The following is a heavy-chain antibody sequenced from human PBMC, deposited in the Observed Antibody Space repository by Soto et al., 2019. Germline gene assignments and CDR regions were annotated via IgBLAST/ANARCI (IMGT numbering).Heavy chain of an antibody. CDR3: ATMVTYYDIVTGYNLFDP. CDR2: IIPILGTA. V-gene: IGHV1-69*06. J-gene: IGHJ5*02. CDR1: GGTFSSYA. D-gene: IGHD3-9*01. Sequence: QVQLVQSGAEVKKPGSSVKVSCKASGGTFSSYAISWVRQAPGQGLEWMGGIIPILGTANYAQKFQGRVTITADKSTSTAYMAPSSLGFEDTAVYYCATMVTYYDIVTGYNLFDPWGQGTLVSVSS.